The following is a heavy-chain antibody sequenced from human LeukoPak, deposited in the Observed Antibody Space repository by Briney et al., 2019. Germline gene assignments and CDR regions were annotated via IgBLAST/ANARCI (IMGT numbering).Heavy chain of an antibody. V-gene: IGHV3-53*01. CDR1: GFNVSSKY. J-gene: IGHJ4*02. D-gene: IGHD6-13*01. CDR2: IHGDGTR. CDR3: ATRIAATGRYYSDF. Sequence: GGSLRLSCAASGFNVSSKYMSWVRQAPGKGLECVSSIHGDGTRYYADSVKGRFSITRDNSKNTLYLHMNSLRAEDTAVYHCATRIAATGRYYSDFWGQGTLVTVSS.